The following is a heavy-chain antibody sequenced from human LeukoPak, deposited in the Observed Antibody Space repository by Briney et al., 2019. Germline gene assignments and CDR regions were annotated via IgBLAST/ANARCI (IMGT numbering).Heavy chain of an antibody. V-gene: IGHV3-23*01. CDR1: GFTFSSYA. D-gene: IGHD2-2*01. Sequence: GGSLRLSCAASGFTFSSYAMSWVRQAPEKGLEWVSGISGSGGGTYYADSVKGRFTISRDNSKNTLYLQMNSLRAEDTAVYYCAKPGYCSTSCSAFDYWGQGTLVTVSS. J-gene: IGHJ4*02. CDR3: AKPGYCSTSCSAFDY. CDR2: ISGSGGGT.